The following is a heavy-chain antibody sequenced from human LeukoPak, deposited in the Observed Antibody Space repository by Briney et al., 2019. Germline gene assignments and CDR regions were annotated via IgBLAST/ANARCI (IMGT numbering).Heavy chain of an antibody. J-gene: IGHJ4*02. Sequence: SETLSLTCAVYGGSFSGYYWSWIRQPPGKGLEWIGEINHSGSTNYNPSLKSRVTISVDTSKNQFSLKLSSVTAADTAVYYCARDHYDSSGYYLPAFDYWGQGTLVTVSS. D-gene: IGHD3-22*01. V-gene: IGHV4-34*01. CDR3: ARDHYDSSGYYLPAFDY. CDR1: GGSFSGYY. CDR2: INHSGST.